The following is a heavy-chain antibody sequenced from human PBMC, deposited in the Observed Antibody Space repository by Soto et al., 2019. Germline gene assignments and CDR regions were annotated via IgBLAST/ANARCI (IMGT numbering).Heavy chain of an antibody. V-gene: IGHV3-33*01. CDR1: GCTFSTYG. CDR2: TWYDGSNK. CDR3: ARDGLGWLRSPIGNWFDP. Sequence: GGSLRLSCAASGCTFSTYGIHWVRQAPGKGLEWVAVTWYDGSNKYYADAVKGRFTISRDNSKNTLYLQMNSLRADDTAVYYCARDGLGWLRSPIGNWFDPWGQGTLVTVSS. J-gene: IGHJ5*02. D-gene: IGHD5-12*01.